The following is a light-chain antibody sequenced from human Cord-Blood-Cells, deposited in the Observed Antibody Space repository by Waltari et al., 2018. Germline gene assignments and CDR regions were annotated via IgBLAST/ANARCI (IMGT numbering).Light chain of an antibody. J-gene: IGLJ3*02. CDR1: SSNIGRNT. CDR3: AAWDDSLNGSWV. CDR2: SHN. V-gene: IGLV1-44*01. Sequence: QSVLTQPPSASGTPGQRVTISCSGSSSNIGRNTVNWYQQLPGTAPKLLIYSHNQRPSGVPDRFSGSKSGTSASLAISGLQSEDEADYYCAAWDDSLNGSWVFGGGTKLTVL.